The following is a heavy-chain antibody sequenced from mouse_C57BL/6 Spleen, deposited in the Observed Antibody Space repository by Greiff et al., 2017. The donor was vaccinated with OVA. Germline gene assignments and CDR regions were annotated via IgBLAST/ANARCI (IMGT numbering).Heavy chain of an antibody. D-gene: IGHD4-1*01. V-gene: IGHV1-55*01. CDR2: IYPGSGSN. Sequence: VQLQQPGAELVKPGASVKMSCKASGYTFTSYWITWVKQRPGQGLEWIGDIYPGSGSNNYNEKFKSKATLTVDTSSSTAYMQLSSLTSADSEVYYCERWTGGCFDYWGQGTTLTVSS. CDR3: ERWTGGCFDY. J-gene: IGHJ2*01. CDR1: GYTFTSYW.